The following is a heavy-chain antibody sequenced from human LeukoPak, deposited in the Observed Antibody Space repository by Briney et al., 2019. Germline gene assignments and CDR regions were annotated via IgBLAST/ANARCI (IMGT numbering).Heavy chain of an antibody. CDR2: MSRSGSTI. V-gene: IGHV3-48*03. D-gene: IGHD3-10*02. Sequence: GGSLRLSCAASGFTFSSYEMNWVRQAPGEGREWLSYMSRSGSTIYYADSVKGRFTISTDNAKNSLYLQMNSLRAGDTAVYYCAELGLTMIGGVWGKGTTVTISS. CDR3: AELGLTMIGGV. J-gene: IGHJ6*03. CDR1: GFTFSSYE.